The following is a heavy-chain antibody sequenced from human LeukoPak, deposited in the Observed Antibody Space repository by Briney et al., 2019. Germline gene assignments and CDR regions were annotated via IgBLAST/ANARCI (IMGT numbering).Heavy chain of an antibody. CDR2: ISSSSSYI. J-gene: IGHJ6*02. CDR1: GFTFSSCS. V-gene: IGHV3-21*01. Sequence: GGSLRLSCAASGFTFSSCSTNWVRQAPGKGLEWVSSISSSSSYIYYADSVKGRFTISRDDSKNTVYLQLNSLRAEDTAVYYCAKDRRMMSAYYGMDVWGQGTTVIVSS. D-gene: IGHD3-16*01. CDR3: AKDRRMMSAYYGMDV.